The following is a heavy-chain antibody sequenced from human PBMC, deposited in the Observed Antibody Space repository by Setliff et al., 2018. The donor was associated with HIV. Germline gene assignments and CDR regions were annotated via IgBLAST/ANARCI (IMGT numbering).Heavy chain of an antibody. D-gene: IGHD4-17*01. Sequence: PGGSLRLSCVASGFTISNFNTFTMNWVRQAPGRGLEWISYLSSGSDTVYYADSVWGRFTTSRDNSQNSLYLQMSDLRAEDTAVYYCARDPYPYADYGDWYFDLWGRGTLVTVSS. V-gene: IGHV3-48*04. CDR2: LSSGSDTV. CDR1: GFTISNFNTFT. CDR3: ARDPYPYADYGDWYFDL. J-gene: IGHJ2*01.